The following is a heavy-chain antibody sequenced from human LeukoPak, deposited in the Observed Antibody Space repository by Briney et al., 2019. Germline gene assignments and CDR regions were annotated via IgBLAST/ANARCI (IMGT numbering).Heavy chain of an antibody. CDR1: GGSISTNY. J-gene: IGHJ5*02. D-gene: IGHD3-10*01. V-gene: IGHV4-59*08. CDR3: ARLVGGSGSYRLNWFDP. Sequence: SETLSLTCTVSGGSISTNYWSWIRQPPGKGLEWIGYIYYSGSTNYNPSLKSRVTISVDTSKNQFSLKLSSVTAADTAVYYCARLVGGSGSYRLNWFDPWGQGTLVTVSS. CDR2: IYYSGST.